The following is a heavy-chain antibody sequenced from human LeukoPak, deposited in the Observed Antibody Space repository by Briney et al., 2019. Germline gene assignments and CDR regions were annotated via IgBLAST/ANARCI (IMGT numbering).Heavy chain of an antibody. CDR2: INPSSGGT. CDR3: ARTSITWIQLVDY. Sequence: GASVKVSCKASGYTFTGYYMHWVRQAPGQGLEWMGRINPSSGGTNYAQKFQGRVTMTRDTSISTAYMELSRLRSDDTAVYYCARTSITWIQLVDYWGQGTLVTVSS. J-gene: IGHJ4*02. CDR1: GYTFTGYY. D-gene: IGHD5-18*01. V-gene: IGHV1-2*06.